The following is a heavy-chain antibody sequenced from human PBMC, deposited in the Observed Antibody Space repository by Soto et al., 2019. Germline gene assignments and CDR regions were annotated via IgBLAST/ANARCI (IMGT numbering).Heavy chain of an antibody. J-gene: IGHJ4*02. D-gene: IGHD3-16*02. Sequence: GGSLRLSCAASGFTFSSYAMSWVRQAPGKGLEWVSAISGSGGSTYYADSVKGRFTISRDNSKNTLYLQMNSLRAEDTAVYYCAKDRYDYVWGSYRGGFDYWGQGTLVTVSS. V-gene: IGHV3-23*01. CDR2: ISGSGGST. CDR1: GFTFSSYA. CDR3: AKDRYDYVWGSYRGGFDY.